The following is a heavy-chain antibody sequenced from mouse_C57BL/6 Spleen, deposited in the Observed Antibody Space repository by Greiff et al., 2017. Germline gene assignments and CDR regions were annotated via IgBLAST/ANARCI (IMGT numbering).Heavy chain of an antibody. CDR2: ISSGSSTI. D-gene: IGHD2-4*01. J-gene: IGHJ1*03. CDR1: GFTFSDYG. V-gene: IGHV5-17*01. Sequence: EVKLVESGGGLVKPGGSLKLSCAASGFTFSDYGMHWVRQAPEKGLEWVAYISSGSSTIYYADTVKGRFTISRDNAKNTLFLQMTSLRSEDTAMYYCARGDYAWYFDVWGTGTTVTVSS. CDR3: ARGDYAWYFDV.